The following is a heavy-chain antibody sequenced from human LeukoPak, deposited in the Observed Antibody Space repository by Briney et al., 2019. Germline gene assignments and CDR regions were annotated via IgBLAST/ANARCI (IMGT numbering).Heavy chain of an antibody. Sequence: GGSLRLSCAASGFTFSTYAMHWIRQAPGKGLEWVSVIYSGGSTYYADSVKNRFTISRDNAKNTVYLQMNSLRAEDTAVYHCARDHETFFDFWGQGTLVTVSS. J-gene: IGHJ4*02. CDR2: IYSGGST. V-gene: IGHV3-66*01. CDR1: GFTFSTYA. D-gene: IGHD2/OR15-2a*01. CDR3: ARDHETFFDF.